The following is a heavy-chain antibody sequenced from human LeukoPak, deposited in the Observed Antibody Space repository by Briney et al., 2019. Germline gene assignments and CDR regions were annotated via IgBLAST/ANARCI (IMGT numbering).Heavy chain of an antibody. V-gene: IGHV3-53*01. CDR3: ARVGGH. D-gene: IGHD3-10*01. CDR1: GFAFSSYS. CDR2: IYSGGST. Sequence: PGGSLRLSCVASGFAFSSYSMSWVRQAPGKGLESVSVIYSGGSTYYAESVRGRFTISRDNSKNTLYLQMNSLRVEDTAVYYCARVGGHWGQGTLVTVSS. J-gene: IGHJ4*02.